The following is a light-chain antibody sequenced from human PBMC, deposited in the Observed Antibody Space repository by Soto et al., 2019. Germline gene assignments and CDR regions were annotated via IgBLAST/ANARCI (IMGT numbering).Light chain of an antibody. J-gene: IGKJ5*01. CDR3: QPRSNWPPT. Sequence: EIVLTQCPATLSLSPGERSPLSGRASQGVSSFLAWYQQKPGQPHRLLIFDAYNSATGITARFSGSGSGTDFTLTISSLEPEDFAVYYCQPRSNWPPTVGPGTRLEIK. V-gene: IGKV3-11*01. CDR2: DAY. CDR1: QGVSSF.